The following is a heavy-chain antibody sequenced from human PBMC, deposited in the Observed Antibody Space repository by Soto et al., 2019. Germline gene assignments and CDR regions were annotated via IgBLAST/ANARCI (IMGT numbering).Heavy chain of an antibody. D-gene: IGHD3-22*01. CDR1: GGSISSSNW. CDR3: ARSPDSSCYDPRWYYYGMDV. J-gene: IGHJ6*02. V-gene: IGHV4-4*02. Sequence: QVQLQESGPGLVKPSGTLSLTCAVSGGSISSSNWWSWVRQPPGKGLEWIGEIYHSGSTNYNPSLKSRVTISVDKSKNPFSLKLSSVTDADTAVYYCARSPDSSCYDPRWYYYGMDVWGQGTTVTVSS. CDR2: IYHSGST.